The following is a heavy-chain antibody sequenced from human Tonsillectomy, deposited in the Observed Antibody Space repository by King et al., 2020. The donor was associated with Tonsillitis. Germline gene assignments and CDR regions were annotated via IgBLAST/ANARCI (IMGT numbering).Heavy chain of an antibody. D-gene: IGHD5-18*01. Sequence: VQLVQSGAEVQKPGESLKISCKASGYSFTSYWIGWVRQMPGKGLEWMGIIYPGDSDTRYSPSFQGQVTISADESISTAFPQWSSLKASDTAIYYCARRPDTTMVKDWYFDLWGRGTLVTVSS. V-gene: IGHV5-51*03. J-gene: IGHJ2*01. CDR3: ARRPDTTMVKDWYFDL. CDR1: GYSFTSYW. CDR2: IYPGDSDT.